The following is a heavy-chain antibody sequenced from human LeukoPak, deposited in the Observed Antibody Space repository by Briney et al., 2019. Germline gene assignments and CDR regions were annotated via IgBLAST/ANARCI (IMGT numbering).Heavy chain of an antibody. D-gene: IGHD3-22*01. CDR2: ISGSGGST. CDR3: AKDPSAMIVAL. J-gene: IGHJ4*02. Sequence: GGSLRLSCAASGFTFSSYAMSWVRQAPGKGLEWVSAISGSGGSTYYADSVKGRFTISRDNSKNTLYLQMNSLRAEDTAVYSCAKDPSAMIVALWGQGTLVTVSS. CDR1: GFTFSSYA. V-gene: IGHV3-23*01.